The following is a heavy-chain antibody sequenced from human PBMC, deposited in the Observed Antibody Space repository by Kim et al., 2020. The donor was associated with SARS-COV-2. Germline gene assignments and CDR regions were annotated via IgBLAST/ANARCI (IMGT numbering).Heavy chain of an antibody. V-gene: IGHV3-21*04. D-gene: IGHD3-10*01. Sequence: GGSLRLSCAASGFTFSSYSMNWVRQAPGKGLEWVSSIGSGSSYIYYADSVKGRFTISRDNAKNSLYLQMNSLRAEDTAVYYCARDSTQIAGFYGMDVWGRGPTVPVSS. CDR2: IGSGSSYI. CDR1: GFTFSSYS. CDR3: ARDSTQIAGFYGMDV. J-gene: IGHJ6*02.